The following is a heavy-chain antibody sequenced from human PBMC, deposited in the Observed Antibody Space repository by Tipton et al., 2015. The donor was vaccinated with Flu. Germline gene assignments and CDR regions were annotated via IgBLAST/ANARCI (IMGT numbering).Heavy chain of an antibody. Sequence: TLSLTCTVSGGSVRSGSYYWSWIRQPPGKPLEWIGNIFYSGTTNYTPSLKSRLNMSVDTSKNQFSLKLSSVTAADTGVYFCARSSHTSPAFWAFWGQGTLVTVSS. CDR3: ARSSHTSPAFWAF. J-gene: IGHJ4*02. D-gene: IGHD3-3*01. CDR2: IFYSGTT. CDR1: GGSVRSGSYY. V-gene: IGHV4-61*01.